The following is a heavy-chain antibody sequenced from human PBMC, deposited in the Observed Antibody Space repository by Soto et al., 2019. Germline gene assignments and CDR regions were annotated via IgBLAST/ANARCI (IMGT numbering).Heavy chain of an antibody. Sequence: GGSLRLSCAASGFTFSSYWMHWVRQAPGKGLVWVSRINSDGSSTSYADSVKGRFTISRDNAKNTLYLQMNSLRAEDTAVYYCARDLGYCSGGSCYGSPDYWGQGTLVTVSS. V-gene: IGHV3-74*01. D-gene: IGHD2-15*01. CDR2: INSDGSST. CDR3: ARDLGYCSGGSCYGSPDY. CDR1: GFTFSSYW. J-gene: IGHJ4*02.